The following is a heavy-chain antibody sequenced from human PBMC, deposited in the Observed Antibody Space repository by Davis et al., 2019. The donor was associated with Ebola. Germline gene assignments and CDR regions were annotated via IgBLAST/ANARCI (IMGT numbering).Heavy chain of an antibody. D-gene: IGHD2-21*01. CDR1: GYTFTSYA. J-gene: IGHJ4*02. V-gene: IGHV1-46*01. CDR3: AQEGESTFLFDY. CDR2: IKHSGET. Sequence: ASVKVSCKASGYTFTSYAMNWVRQAPGQGLEWMGIIKHSGETIYAQKFQGRVTMTRDTSTSTDYMELSSLTSEDTAVYYCAQEGESTFLFDYWGQGTLVSVSS.